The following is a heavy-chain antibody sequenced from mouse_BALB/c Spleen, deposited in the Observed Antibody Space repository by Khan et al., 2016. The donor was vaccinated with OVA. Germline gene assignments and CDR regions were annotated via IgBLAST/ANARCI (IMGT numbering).Heavy chain of an antibody. D-gene: IGHD2-14*01. Sequence: QVQLKESGAELARPGASVKMSCKASGYTFTSYTIHWIKQRPGQGLEWIGYINPSSGYTNYNQKFKDKATLTADKSSTTAYMQLSSLTSDDSAVXDCARDGAYYRDDGWFAYWGQGTLVTVSA. V-gene: IGHV1-4*01. CDR1: GYTFTSYT. J-gene: IGHJ3*01. CDR2: INPSSGYT. CDR3: ARDGAYYRDDGWFAY.